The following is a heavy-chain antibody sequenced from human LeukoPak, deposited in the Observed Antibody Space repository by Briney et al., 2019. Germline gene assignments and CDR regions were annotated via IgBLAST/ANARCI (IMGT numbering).Heavy chain of an antibody. CDR1: GGSFSGYY. CDR2: INHSGST. D-gene: IGHD3-3*01. V-gene: IGHV4-34*01. CDR3: ARGSKTFGPPFLDY. Sequence: PSETLSLTCAVYGGSFSGYYWSWIRQPPGKGLEWIGEINHSGSTNFNPSLKSRVTISVDTSKNQFSLKLSSVTAADTAVYYCARGSKTFGPPFLDYWGQGTLVTVSS. J-gene: IGHJ4*02.